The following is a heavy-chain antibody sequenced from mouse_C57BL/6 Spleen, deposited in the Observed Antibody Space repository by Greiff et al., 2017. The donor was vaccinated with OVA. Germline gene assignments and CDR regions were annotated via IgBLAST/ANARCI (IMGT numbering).Heavy chain of an antibody. CDR2: IYPGDGDT. CDR1: GYAFSSSW. D-gene: IGHD2-3*01. J-gene: IGHJ2*01. CDR3: ARGWLLQDYDY. Sequence: VQLQESGPELVKPGASVKISCKASGYAFSSSWMNWVKQRPGKGLEWIGRIYPGDGDTNYDGKFKGKATLTADKSSSTAYMQLSSLTSEDSAVYSCARGWLLQDYDYWGQGTTLTGSS. V-gene: IGHV1-82*01.